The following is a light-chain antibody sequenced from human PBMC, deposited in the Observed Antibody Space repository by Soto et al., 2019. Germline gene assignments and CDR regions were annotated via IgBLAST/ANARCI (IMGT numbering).Light chain of an antibody. CDR2: SNN. Sequence: QSVLTQAPSASGIPGQRVTISCSGSTSNIGRYGVDWYQHLPGTAPKLLIYSNNERPSGVPDRFSGSQSGTSASLAISGLQSEDEADIYCAAWDDSLIGPVFGGGTKLTVL. CDR3: AAWDDSLIGPV. J-gene: IGLJ2*01. CDR1: TSNIGRYG. V-gene: IGLV1-44*01.